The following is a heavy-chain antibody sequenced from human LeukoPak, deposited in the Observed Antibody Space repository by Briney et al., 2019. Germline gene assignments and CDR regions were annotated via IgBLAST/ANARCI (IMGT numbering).Heavy chain of an antibody. D-gene: IGHD5-18*01. Sequence: GGSLRLSCAASGFTFSSYWMHWVRQAPGKGLEWVSSIGSSGSYIYYADSLTGRFTIPRDNAKNSLYLQMNSLRAEDTAMYYCARRATTERGHSYGLDFWGQGTLVTVSS. J-gene: IGHJ4*02. CDR1: GFTFSSYW. V-gene: IGHV3-21*01. CDR2: IGSSGSYI. CDR3: ARRATTERGHSYGLDF.